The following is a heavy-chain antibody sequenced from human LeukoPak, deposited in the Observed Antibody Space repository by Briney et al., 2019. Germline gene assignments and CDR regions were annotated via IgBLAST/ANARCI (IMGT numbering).Heavy chain of an antibody. D-gene: IGHD6-19*01. Sequence: GGSLRLSCAASGFTFSSYGMHWVCQAPGKGLEWVAVIWYDGSNKYYADSVRGRFTISRDNSKNTLYLQMNSLRAEDTAVYYCARAHSSIDYLDYWGQGTLVTVSS. CDR1: GFTFSSYG. V-gene: IGHV3-33*01. CDR2: IWYDGSNK. J-gene: IGHJ4*02. CDR3: ARAHSSIDYLDY.